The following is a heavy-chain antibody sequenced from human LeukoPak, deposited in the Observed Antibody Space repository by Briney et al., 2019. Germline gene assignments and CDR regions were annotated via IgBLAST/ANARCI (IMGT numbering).Heavy chain of an antibody. Sequence: ASVKVSCKASGYTFTSYAMHWVRQAPGQRLEWMGWINAGNGNTKYSQKFQGRVTITRDTSASTAYMELSSLRSEDTAVDYCARGIAAAGDAFDVWGQGTMVTVSS. J-gene: IGHJ3*01. D-gene: IGHD6-13*01. CDR3: ARGIAAAGDAFDV. CDR2: INAGNGNT. V-gene: IGHV1-3*01. CDR1: GYTFTSYA.